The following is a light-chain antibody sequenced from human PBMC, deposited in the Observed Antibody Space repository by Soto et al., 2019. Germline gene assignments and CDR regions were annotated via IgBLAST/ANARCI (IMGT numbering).Light chain of an antibody. CDR3: QQYDNLPLT. Sequence: DIQLTQSPSSLSASVGDRVTITCQASQAIITYLNWFQQIPGKAPNLLIYDASHLATGVPSRFSGSGSGTAFTLTISSLQPEDVGTYYCQQYDNLPLTFGGGTKVEV. J-gene: IGKJ4*01. CDR1: QAIITY. CDR2: DAS. V-gene: IGKV1-33*01.